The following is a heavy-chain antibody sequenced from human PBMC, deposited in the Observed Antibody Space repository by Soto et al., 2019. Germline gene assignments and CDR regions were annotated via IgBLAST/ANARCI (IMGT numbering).Heavy chain of an antibody. CDR3: ARDTSAVTGTTGDFDY. D-gene: IGHD1-20*01. CDR1: GFTFSSYA. V-gene: IGHV3-30-3*01. J-gene: IGHJ4*02. CDR2: ISYDGTNK. Sequence: GGSLRLSCAASGFTFSSYAMHWVRQAPGKGLEWVAAISYDGTNKNYADSVKGRFTISRDNSKKTLYLQMSSLRGEDTAVYYCARDTSAVTGTTGDFDYWGQGTLVTVSS.